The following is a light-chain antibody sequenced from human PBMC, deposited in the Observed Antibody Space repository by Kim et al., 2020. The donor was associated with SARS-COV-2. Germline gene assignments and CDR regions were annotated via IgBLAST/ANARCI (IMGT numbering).Light chain of an antibody. CDR1: QSVSSSY. Sequence: EIVLTQSPDTLSLSPGERATLSCRASQSVSSSYLAWYQQKPGQAPRLLIYGASSRATGTPDRFSGSGSGTDSTFTINRLEPEDFAVYYCQQYGSSPLTFGGGTKVDIK. J-gene: IGKJ4*01. CDR2: GAS. V-gene: IGKV3-20*01. CDR3: QQYGSSPLT.